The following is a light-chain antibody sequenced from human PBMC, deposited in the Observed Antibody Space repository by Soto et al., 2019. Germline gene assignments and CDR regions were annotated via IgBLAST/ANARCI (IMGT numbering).Light chain of an antibody. J-gene: IGKJ3*01. CDR2: DIS. V-gene: IGKV3-11*01. Sequence: EIVLTQSPATLSLSPGERATLSCRTSQSVTTNFAWYQQKPGQAPRLLIYDISNRATGIPDRFSGSGSGTDYTLTISSLEPEDFAVYNWQQRATWPPLITVGPGTKVEIK. CDR3: QQRATWPPLIT. CDR1: QSVTTN.